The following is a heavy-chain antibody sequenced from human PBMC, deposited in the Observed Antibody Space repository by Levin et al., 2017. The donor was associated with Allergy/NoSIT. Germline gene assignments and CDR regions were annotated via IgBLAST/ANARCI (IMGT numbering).Heavy chain of an antibody. D-gene: IGHD5-18*01. V-gene: IGHV6-1*01. CDR1: GDSVSSTSAA. CDR2: TYYRSKWYN. Sequence: SQTLSLTCAISGDSVSSTSAAWIWIRQSPSRGLEWLGRTYYRSKWYNDYGPSLKGRITINPDTSKNQFSLQLNSVTPEDTAVYYCERAAWPYGYGYHSRYWYFDLWGSGSLVTVSS. CDR3: ERAAWPYGYGYHSRYWYFDL. J-gene: IGHJ2*01.